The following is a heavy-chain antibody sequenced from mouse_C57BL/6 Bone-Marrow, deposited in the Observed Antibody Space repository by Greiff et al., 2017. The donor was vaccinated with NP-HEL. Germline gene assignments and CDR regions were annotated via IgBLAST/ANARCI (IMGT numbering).Heavy chain of an antibody. CDR3: ARSYYGSYFDY. J-gene: IGHJ2*01. V-gene: IGHV1-81*01. Sequence: VKLQESGAELARPGASVKLSCKASGYTFTSYGISWVKQRTGQGLEWIGEIYPRSGNTYYNEKFKGKATLTADKSSSTAYMELRSLTSEDSAVYFCARSYYGSYFDYWGQGTTLTVSS. CDR1: GYTFTSYG. CDR2: IYPRSGNT. D-gene: IGHD1-1*01.